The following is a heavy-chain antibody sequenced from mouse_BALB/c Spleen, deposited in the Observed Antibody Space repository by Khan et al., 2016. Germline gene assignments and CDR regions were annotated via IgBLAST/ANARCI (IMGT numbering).Heavy chain of an antibody. V-gene: IGHV1-7*01. CDR2: INPSTGYT. Sequence: QVQLQQSGAELAKPGASVKMSCKASGYTFTSYWMHWVKQRPGQGLEWIGYINPSTGYTAYNQKFKDKATLTADKSSSTAYMQLSSLTSEDSAVYYCARMYGNCCWGQGTSVTVSS. CDR1: GYTFTSYW. J-gene: IGHJ4*01. D-gene: IGHD2-10*02. CDR3: ARMYGNCC.